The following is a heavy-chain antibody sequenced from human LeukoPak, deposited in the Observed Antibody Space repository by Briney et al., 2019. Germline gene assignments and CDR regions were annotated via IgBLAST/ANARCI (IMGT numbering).Heavy chain of an antibody. Sequence: GGSLRLSCVVPGFTFSSSWMSWVRQAPGKGLEWLANIKHDGSEKFYVDSVKGRFTISRDNARNSLYLQMDSLRADDTAVYYCTRDRYGDWGQGTPVTVSS. J-gene: IGHJ4*02. V-gene: IGHV3-7*05. D-gene: IGHD5-18*01. CDR2: IKHDGSEK. CDR1: GFTFSSSW. CDR3: TRDRYGD.